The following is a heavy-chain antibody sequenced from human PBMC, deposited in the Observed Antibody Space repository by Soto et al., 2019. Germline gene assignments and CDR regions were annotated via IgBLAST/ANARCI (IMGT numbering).Heavy chain of an antibody. J-gene: IGHJ4*02. V-gene: IGHV1-69*02. CDR2: INPILSMS. CDR1: GDTFTFYS. D-gene: IGHD3-10*01. CDR3: ASSYGSGYRAFDY. Sequence: QVQLVQSGAEVKKPGSSVRVSCKASGDTFTFYSINWVRQAHGLGLEWMGRINPILSMSNYAQRFQGRVTMTADKSKSTAYMELSSLRSEDTAMYYCASSYGSGYRAFDYWGQGALVTVSS.